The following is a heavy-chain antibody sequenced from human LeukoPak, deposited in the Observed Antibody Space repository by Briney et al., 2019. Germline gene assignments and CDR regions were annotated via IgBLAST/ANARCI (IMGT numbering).Heavy chain of an antibody. D-gene: IGHD6-13*01. J-gene: IGHJ4*02. CDR3: AKREGQQLGHFDY. Sequence: GGSLRLSCAASGFTFSSYAMSWVRQAPGKGLEWVSATSGSGGSTYYADSVKGRFTISRDNSKNTLYLQMNSLRAEDTAVYYCAKREGQQLGHFDYWGQGTLVTVSP. CDR1: GFTFSSYA. V-gene: IGHV3-23*01. CDR2: TSGSGGST.